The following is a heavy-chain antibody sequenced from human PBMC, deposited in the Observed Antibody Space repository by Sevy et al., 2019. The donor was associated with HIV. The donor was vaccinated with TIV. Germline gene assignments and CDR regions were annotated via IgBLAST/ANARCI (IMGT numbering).Heavy chain of an antibody. CDR3: ASVGYCSSTSCSQHYGMDV. J-gene: IGHJ6*02. Sequence: GGSLRLSCVASGLTFSSYSMKWVRQAPGKGLEWVSSISSSSSYIYYADSVKGRFTISRDNAKNSLYLQMNSLRAEDTAVYYCASVGYCSSTSCSQHYGMDVWGQGTTVTVSS. V-gene: IGHV3-21*01. CDR1: GLTFSSYS. D-gene: IGHD2-2*01. CDR2: ISSSSSYI.